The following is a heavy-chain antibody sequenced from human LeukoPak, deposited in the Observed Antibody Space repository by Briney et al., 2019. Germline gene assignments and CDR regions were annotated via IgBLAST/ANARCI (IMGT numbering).Heavy chain of an antibody. CDR1: GFTSSSFA. CDR3: AKAHLGGYEASDFDY. CDR2: ISGSGGST. V-gene: IGHV3-23*01. J-gene: IGHJ4*02. Sequence: GGSLRLSCEASGFTSSSFAMNLFRRAPVKGLDRFSAISGSGGSTYYADSVKGRFTISRDNSKNTLYLQLNSLRAEDTAVYYCAKAHLGGYEASDFDYWGQGTLVTVSS. D-gene: IGHD2-2*01.